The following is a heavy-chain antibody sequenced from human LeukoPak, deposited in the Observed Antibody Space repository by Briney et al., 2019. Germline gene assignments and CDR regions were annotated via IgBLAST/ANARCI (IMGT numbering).Heavy chain of an antibody. D-gene: IGHD4/OR15-4a*01. CDR2: ISGSGGST. J-gene: IGHJ4*02. Sequence: GGSLRLSCAASGFTFSSYTMSWVRQAPGKGLEWVSAISGSGGSTYYADSVKGRFTVSRDTSKSTVYLQMSSLRAEDTAVYYCAKDPPGAKAFDYWGQGTPVTVSS. CDR1: GFTFSSYT. CDR3: AKDPPGAKAFDY. V-gene: IGHV3-23*01.